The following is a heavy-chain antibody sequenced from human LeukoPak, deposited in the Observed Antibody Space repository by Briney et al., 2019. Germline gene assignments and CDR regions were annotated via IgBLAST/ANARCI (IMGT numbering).Heavy chain of an antibody. D-gene: IGHD2-15*01. CDR3: ASIRSGSGYGMDV. CDR1: GGSISSYY. J-gene: IGHJ6*02. V-gene: IGHV4-59*08. Sequence: PSETLSLTCTVSGGSISSYYWSWIRQPPGKGLEWIGYIYYSGSTNYNPSLKSRVTISVDASKNQFSLKLSSVTAADTAVYYCASIRSGSGYGMDVWGQGTTVTVSS. CDR2: IYYSGST.